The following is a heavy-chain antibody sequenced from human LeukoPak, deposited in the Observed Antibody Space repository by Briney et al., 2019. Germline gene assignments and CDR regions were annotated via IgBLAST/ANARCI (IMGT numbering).Heavy chain of an antibody. CDR3: AKDLVAAAGIIDY. D-gene: IGHD6-13*01. CDR1: GFNFNNYN. J-gene: IGHJ4*02. Sequence: GGSLRLSCAASGFNFNNYNMNWVRQAPGKALGWVSSITSSGTYIFYADSVKGRFTISRDNSKNTLYLQMNSLRAEDTAVYYCAKDLVAAAGIIDYWGQGTLVTVSS. CDR2: ITSSGTYI. V-gene: IGHV3-21*04.